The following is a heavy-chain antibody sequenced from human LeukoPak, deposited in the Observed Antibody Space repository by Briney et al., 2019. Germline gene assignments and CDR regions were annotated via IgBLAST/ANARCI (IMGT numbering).Heavy chain of an antibody. CDR3: ASRTKKGSGSTNFDY. V-gene: IGHV1-18*01. J-gene: IGHJ4*02. D-gene: IGHD3-10*01. CDR1: GGTFSSYG. CDR2: ISAYNGNT. Sequence: ASVKVSCKASGGTFSSYGISWVRQAPGQGLEWMGWISAYNGNTNYAQKLQGRVTITADKSTSTAYMELSSLRSEDTAVYYCASRTKKGSGSTNFDYWGQGTLVTVSS.